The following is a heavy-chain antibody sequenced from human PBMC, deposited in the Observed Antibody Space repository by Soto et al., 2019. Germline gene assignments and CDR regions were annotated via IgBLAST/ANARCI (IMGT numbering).Heavy chain of an antibody. CDR3: ASDRDCSSTSCYIDYYFDF. CDR1: GYTFTSYG. J-gene: IGHJ4*02. V-gene: IGHV1-18*04. D-gene: IGHD2-2*01. Sequence: ASVKVSCKASGYTFTSYGISWVRQAPGQGLEWMGWISVYNGNTNYAQKLQGRVTMTTDTSTSTAYMELRSLRSDDTAVYYCASDRDCSSTSCYIDYYFDFWGQGTLVTVPS. CDR2: ISVYNGNT.